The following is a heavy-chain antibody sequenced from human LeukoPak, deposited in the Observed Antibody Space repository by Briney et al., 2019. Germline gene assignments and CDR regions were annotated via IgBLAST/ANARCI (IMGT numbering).Heavy chain of an antibody. Sequence: KPGRSLRLSCAASGFTFSDYYTSWIRQAPGKGLEWVSYISSSSSYTNYADSVKGRFTISRDNAKNSLYLQMNSLRAEDTAVYYCARGGYSGYDWDYWGQGTLVTVSS. V-gene: IGHV3-11*06. D-gene: IGHD5-12*01. CDR2: ISSSSSYT. CDR1: GFTFSDYY. J-gene: IGHJ4*02. CDR3: ARGGYSGYDWDY.